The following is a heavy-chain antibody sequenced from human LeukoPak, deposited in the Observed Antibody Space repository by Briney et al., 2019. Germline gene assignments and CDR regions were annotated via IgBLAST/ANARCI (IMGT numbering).Heavy chain of an antibody. Sequence: GGSLRLSCAGSGFIFSSYEMNWVRRAPGKGLEWVSYISNTDSTIYYADSVKGRFTISRDNAKNSLYLQMDSLRVEDTAVYHCARDGGLSNNVCFLDYWGQGTLVTVSS. CDR3: ARDGGLSNNVCFLDY. CDR1: GFIFSSYE. D-gene: IGHD2/OR15-2a*01. J-gene: IGHJ4*02. V-gene: IGHV3-48*03. CDR2: ISNTDSTI.